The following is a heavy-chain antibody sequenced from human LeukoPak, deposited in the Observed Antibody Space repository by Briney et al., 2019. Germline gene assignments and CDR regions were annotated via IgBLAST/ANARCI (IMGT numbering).Heavy chain of an antibody. Sequence: GGSLRLSCTASGFTFGDYAMSWVRQAPGKGLEWVSSMSGVGVSTYYADSVKGRFTISRDNSKNTLYLQMHSLRAEDTAVYYCAKVRAGHYFDYWGQGTLVTVSS. CDR1: GFTFGDYA. CDR3: AKVRAGHYFDY. J-gene: IGHJ4*02. V-gene: IGHV3-23*01. CDR2: MSGVGVST. D-gene: IGHD6-19*01.